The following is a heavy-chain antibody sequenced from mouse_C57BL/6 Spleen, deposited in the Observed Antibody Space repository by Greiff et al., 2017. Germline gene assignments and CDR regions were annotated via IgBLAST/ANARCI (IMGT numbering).Heavy chain of an antibody. J-gene: IGHJ2*01. CDR1: GYTFTSYW. V-gene: IGHV1-53*01. Sequence: VQLQQPGPELVKPGASVKLSCKASGYTFTSYWMHWVKQSPGQGLEWIGNINPSNGGTNYNEKFKSKATLTVDKSSSKAYMQLISLTSEDSAVYDCASFSSPYCFDYWGQGTTLTVSS. D-gene: IGHD1-1*01. CDR2: INPSNGGT. CDR3: ASFSSPYCFDY.